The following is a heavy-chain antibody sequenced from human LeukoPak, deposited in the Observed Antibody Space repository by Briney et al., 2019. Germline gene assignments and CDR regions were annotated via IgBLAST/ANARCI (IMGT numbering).Heavy chain of an antibody. CDR1: GYTFTSYG. V-gene: IGHV1-18*04. CDR3: ARMAQGRYFDWSNWFDP. D-gene: IGHD3-9*01. CDR2: ISAYNGNT. J-gene: IGHJ5*02. Sequence: ASVKVSCKASGYTFTSYGISWVRQAPGQGLEWMGWISAYNGNTNYAQKLQGRGTMTTDTSTSTAYMELRSLRSDDTAVYYCARMAQGRYFDWSNWFDPWGQGTLVTVSS.